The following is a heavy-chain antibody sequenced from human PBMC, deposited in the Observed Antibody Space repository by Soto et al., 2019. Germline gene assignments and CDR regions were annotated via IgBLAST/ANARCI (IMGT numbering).Heavy chain of an antibody. CDR3: ARVQTGLVIRQGRWFDP. J-gene: IGHJ5*02. CDR2: IYYSGST. D-gene: IGHD3-9*01. V-gene: IGHV4-59*01. CDR1: GGSISSYY. Sequence: PSETLSLTCTVSGGSISSYYWSWIRQPPGKGLEWIGYIYYSGSTNYNPSLKSRVTISVDTSKNQFSLKLSSVTAADTAVYYCARVQTGLVIRQGRWFDPWGQGTLVTVSS.